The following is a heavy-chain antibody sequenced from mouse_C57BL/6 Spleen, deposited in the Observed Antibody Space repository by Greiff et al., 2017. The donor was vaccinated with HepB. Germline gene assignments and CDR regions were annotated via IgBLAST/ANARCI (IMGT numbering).Heavy chain of an antibody. D-gene: IGHD2-4*01. Sequence: VQLQQSGAELVKPGASVKISCKASGYAFSSYWMNWVKQRPGKGLEWIGQIYPGDGDTNYNGKFKGKATLTADKSSSPAYMQLSSLTSEDSAVYFCARCYDYDEGFAYWGQGTLVTVSA. J-gene: IGHJ3*01. V-gene: IGHV1-80*01. CDR1: GYAFSSYW. CDR3: ARCYDYDEGFAY. CDR2: IYPGDGDT.